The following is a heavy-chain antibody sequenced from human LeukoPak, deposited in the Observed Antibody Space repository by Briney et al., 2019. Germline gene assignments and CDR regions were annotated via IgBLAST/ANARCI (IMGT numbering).Heavy chain of an antibody. CDR3: ARGSTSDWPLDH. Sequence: ASVKVSSMASGYTFIDYAMHWVRQAPGQRFEWMGWIDAGNGDTRYSQKFQGRVTITRDTSASTAYIELRSLRSEDTAMYYCARGSTSDWPLDHWGQETLVTVSS. V-gene: IGHV1-3*01. J-gene: IGHJ4*02. CDR1: GYTFIDYA. CDR2: IDAGNGDT. D-gene: IGHD2-2*01.